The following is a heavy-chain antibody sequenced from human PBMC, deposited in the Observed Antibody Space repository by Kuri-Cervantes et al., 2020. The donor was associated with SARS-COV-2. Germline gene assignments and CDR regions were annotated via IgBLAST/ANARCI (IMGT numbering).Heavy chain of an antibody. CDR1: GSTFSSYA. D-gene: IGHD1/OR15-1a*01. CDR2: ISSNGGST. J-gene: IGHJ4*02. V-gene: IGHV3-64*04. CDR3: ARKIITGTGGSFDY. Sequence: GEAQKISCSASGSTFSSYAMYWVRQAPGKGLEYVSAISSNGGSTYDADCVKGIFTISRDNSMNSLYLQMNSLRAEDTAVYYCARKIITGTGGSFDYWGQGTLVTVSS.